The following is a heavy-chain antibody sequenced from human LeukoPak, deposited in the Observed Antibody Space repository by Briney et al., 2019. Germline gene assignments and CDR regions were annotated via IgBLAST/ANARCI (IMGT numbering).Heavy chain of an antibody. CDR1: GYTFTSYG. CDR2: ISAYNGNT. D-gene: IGHD3-22*01. CDR3: VGLGYYYDSSGYRYFDY. V-gene: IGHV1-18*01. Sequence: ASVKVSCKASGYTFTSYGISWVRQAPGQGLEWMGWISAYNGNTNYAQKLQGRVTMTTDTPTSTAYMELRSLRSDDTAVYYCVGLGYYYDSSGYRYFDYWGQGTLVTVSS. J-gene: IGHJ4*02.